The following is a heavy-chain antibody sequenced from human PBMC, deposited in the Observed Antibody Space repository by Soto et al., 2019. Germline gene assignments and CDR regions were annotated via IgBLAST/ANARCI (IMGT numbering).Heavy chain of an antibody. J-gene: IGHJ4*02. V-gene: IGHV3-64*01. CDR2: ISSNGGST. CDR3: AREGGDSSGWYGGYYFDY. D-gene: IGHD6-19*01. Sequence: VQLVESGGGVVQPGGSLRLSCAASGFTFSSYAMHWVRQAPGKGREYVSTISSNGGSTYYANSVKGRFTISRDNSKNTLYLQMGSLRAEDMAVYYCAREGGDSSGWYGGYYFDYWGQGTLVTVSS. CDR1: GFTFSSYA.